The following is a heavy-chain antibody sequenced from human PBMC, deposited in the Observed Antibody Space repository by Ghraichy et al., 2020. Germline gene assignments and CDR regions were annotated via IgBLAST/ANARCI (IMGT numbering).Heavy chain of an antibody. Sequence: GVSLRLSCAASGFTFSDSTMHWVRQASGKGLEWVGRIRSKVNTYATAYAASVKGRFTISRDDSKNTAYLQMTSLKTEDTAVYYCLRWGQLVPTWGQGTLVTVSS. J-gene: IGHJ4*02. D-gene: IGHD6-6*01. CDR1: GFTFSDST. CDR3: LRWGQLVPT. CDR2: IRSKVNTYAT. V-gene: IGHV3-73*01.